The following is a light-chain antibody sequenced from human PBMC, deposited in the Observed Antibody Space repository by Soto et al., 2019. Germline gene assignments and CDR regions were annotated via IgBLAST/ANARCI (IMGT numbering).Light chain of an antibody. J-gene: IGKJ5*01. Sequence: IRITQSPSTLSAYVGDRVTITCRASQSISSWLAWYQQKPGKAPKLLIYAASSLQSGVPSRFSGSGSGTDFTLTISSLQPEDFATYYCQQSYSTPRITFGQGTRLEI. V-gene: IGKV1-39*01. CDR3: QQSYSTPRIT. CDR1: QSISSW. CDR2: AAS.